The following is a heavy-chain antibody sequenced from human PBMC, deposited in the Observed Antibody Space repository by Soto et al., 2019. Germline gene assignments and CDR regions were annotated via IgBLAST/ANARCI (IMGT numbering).Heavy chain of an antibody. J-gene: IGHJ4*02. CDR1: GFSVSSSH. CDR2: IYSGGAT. V-gene: IGHV3-53*01. Sequence: GGSLRLSCAAAGFSVSSSHMNWVRQAPGKGLEWVSVIYSGGATNYAVSVKGRFTIPRDKSKNTVYLQMNSLRAEDTAVYYCARDLTYSFDYWGQGTLVTVSS. CDR3: ARDLTYSFDY. D-gene: IGHD3-10*01.